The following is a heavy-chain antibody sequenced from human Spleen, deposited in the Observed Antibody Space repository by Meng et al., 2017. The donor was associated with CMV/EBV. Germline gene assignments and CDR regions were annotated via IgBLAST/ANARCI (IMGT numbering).Heavy chain of an antibody. CDR2: ISWNSESV. CDR3: AKSVFVVVPSAPFDH. CDR1: GFTFSSYE. Sequence: SLKISCAASGFTFSSYEMNWVRQTPGKGLEWVSGISWNSESVGYADSVKGRFTISRDNAKKSLYLQMNSLRVEDTALYYCAKSVFVVVPSAPFDHWGQGTLVTVSS. V-gene: IGHV3-9*01. J-gene: IGHJ4*02. D-gene: IGHD2-2*01.